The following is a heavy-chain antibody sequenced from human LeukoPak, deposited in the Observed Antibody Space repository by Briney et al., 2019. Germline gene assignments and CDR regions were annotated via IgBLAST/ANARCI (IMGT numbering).Heavy chain of an antibody. D-gene: IGHD3-22*01. CDR1: GFTFSSYG. J-gene: IGHJ4*02. CDR3: ARDDYYDSSGYYTSGYFDY. Sequence: PGGSQRLSCAASGFTFSSYGVHWVRQAPGKGLEWVAFIRYDGSNKYYADSVKGRFTISRDNSKNTLYLQMNSLRAEDTAVYYCARDDYYDSSGYYTSGYFDYWGQGTLVTVSS. V-gene: IGHV3-30*02. CDR2: IRYDGSNK.